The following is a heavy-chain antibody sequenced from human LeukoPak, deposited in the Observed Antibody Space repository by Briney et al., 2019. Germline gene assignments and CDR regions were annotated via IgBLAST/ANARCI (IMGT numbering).Heavy chain of an antibody. J-gene: IGHJ3*02. CDR1: GGSISSYY. V-gene: IGHV4-59*08. CDR2: IYYSGST. Sequence: PSETLSLACTVSGGSISSYYWSWIRQPPGKGLEWIGYIYYSGSTNYNPSLKGRVTISVDTSKNQFSLKLSSVTAADTAVYYCARLNVGSLAVAFDIWGQGTMVTVSS. CDR3: ARLNVGSLAVAFDI.